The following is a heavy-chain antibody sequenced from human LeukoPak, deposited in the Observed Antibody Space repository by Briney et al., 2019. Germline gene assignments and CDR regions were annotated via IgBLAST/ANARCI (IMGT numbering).Heavy chain of an antibody. Sequence: GGSLRLSCAASGFTVSSSYMSWVRQAPGKGLEWVSVIHSGGKTYYADSVKGRFTVSRDNSKNTVYLQINGLRVEDTAVYHCARDRGNDFLDYWGQGTLVTVSS. J-gene: IGHJ4*02. CDR1: GFTVSSSY. CDR2: IHSGGKT. CDR3: ARDRGNDFLDY. D-gene: IGHD1-1*01. V-gene: IGHV3-53*01.